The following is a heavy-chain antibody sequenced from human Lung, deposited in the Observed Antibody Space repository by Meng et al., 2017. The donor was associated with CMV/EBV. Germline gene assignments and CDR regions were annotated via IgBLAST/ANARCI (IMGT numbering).Heavy chain of an antibody. V-gene: IGHV3-21*01. D-gene: IGHD5-24*01. CDR3: ARAPEGDGYNSDY. J-gene: IGHJ4*02. Sequence: GESLKISCAASGFTFSSYSLNWVRQAPGKGLEWVSSISSSSSYIYYADSVKGRFTISRDNAKNSLYLQLNSLRAEDTAVYYCARAPEGDGYNSDYWGQGTXV. CDR2: ISSSSSYI. CDR1: GFTFSSYS.